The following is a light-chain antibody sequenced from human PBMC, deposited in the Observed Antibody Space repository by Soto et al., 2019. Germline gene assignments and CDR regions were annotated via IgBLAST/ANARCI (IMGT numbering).Light chain of an antibody. J-gene: IGKJ4*01. Sequence: DIQMTQSPSSVSASVGDRVTITCRASQSIDTYLNWYQQRPGKAPKLLLYAASSLPNGVPSRFIGTRSGTNFTLHIFGLQSEDFATYYCQQSHSSPLTFGGGTKV. CDR3: QQSHSSPLT. V-gene: IGKV1-39*01. CDR1: QSIDTY. CDR2: AAS.